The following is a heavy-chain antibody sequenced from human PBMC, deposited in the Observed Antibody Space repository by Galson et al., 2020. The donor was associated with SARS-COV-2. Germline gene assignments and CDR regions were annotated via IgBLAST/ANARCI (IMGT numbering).Heavy chain of an antibody. D-gene: IGHD5-18*01. CDR3: ASTGYTTGYADF. J-gene: IGHJ4*01. V-gene: IGHV3-21*01. CDR2: ISRGSDYF. Sequence: KGLEWVSSISRGSDYFYYAESVKGRFTISRDNAKNSLYLQMNSLRVEDTAVYYCASTGYTTGYADFWGHGTLVAVSS.